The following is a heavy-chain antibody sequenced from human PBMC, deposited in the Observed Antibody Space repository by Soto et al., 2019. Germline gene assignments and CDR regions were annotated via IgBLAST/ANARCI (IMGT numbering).Heavy chain of an antibody. D-gene: IGHD2-8*02. V-gene: IGHV4-34*01. Sequence: PSETLSLTCAVSGGSISSGDYYWTWIRPPPGTGLEWIGEINHSGSTNYNPSLKSRVTISVDTSKNQFSLKLTSVTAADTAVYYCARDKITGLFDYWGQGTLVTVSS. CDR3: ARDKITGLFDY. CDR1: GGSISSGDYY. CDR2: INHSGST. J-gene: IGHJ4*02.